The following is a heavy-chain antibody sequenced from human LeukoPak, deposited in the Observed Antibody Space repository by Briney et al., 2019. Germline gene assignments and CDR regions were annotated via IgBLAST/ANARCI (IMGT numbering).Heavy chain of an antibody. CDR1: GFTFSTYS. CDR2: INLNGGTT. D-gene: IGHD3-16*01. J-gene: IGHJ4*02. CDR3: AITLYYFDF. V-gene: IGHV3-64D*06. Sequence: GGSLRLSCAASGFTFSTYSMNWVRQAPGKGLEYVSGINLNGGTTYNADSVKGRFTVPRDNSRNTLYLQMSSLRAEDAAVYYCAITLYYFDFWGQGTLVTVSS.